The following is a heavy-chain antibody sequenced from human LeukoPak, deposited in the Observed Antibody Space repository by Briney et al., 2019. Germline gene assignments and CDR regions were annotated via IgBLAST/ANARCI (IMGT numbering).Heavy chain of an antibody. CDR2: ISSSSTTI. CDR1: GFTFSSYT. V-gene: IGHV3-48*04. D-gene: IGHD5-12*01. CDR3: AREALYSGHWSFDY. Sequence: GGSLRLSCAASGFTFSSYTMNWVRQAPGKGLEWVSYISSSSTTIHNADSVKGRFTISRDNTKNSLYLQMNSLRAEDTGVYYCAREALYSGHWSFDYWGQGTLVTVSS. J-gene: IGHJ4*02.